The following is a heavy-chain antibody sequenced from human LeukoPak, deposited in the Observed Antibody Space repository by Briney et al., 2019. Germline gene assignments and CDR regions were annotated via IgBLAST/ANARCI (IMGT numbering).Heavy chain of an antibody. D-gene: IGHD6-19*01. J-gene: IGHJ6*02. CDR1: GHTFTDYH. CDR3: ARLGVGRWMVVTYYYYGMDV. V-gene: IGHV1-2*02. CDR2: IDPKSGGT. Sequence: ASVKVSCKASGHTFTDYHVHWVRQAPGQGLQWMGWIDPKSGGTNYAQKFQGRVTMTRDTSISTAYMELNRLTSDDTAIYYCARLGVGRWMVVTYYYYGMDVWGQGTTVTVSS.